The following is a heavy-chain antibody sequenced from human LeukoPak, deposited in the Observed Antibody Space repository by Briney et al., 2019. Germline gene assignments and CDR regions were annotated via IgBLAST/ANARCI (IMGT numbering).Heavy chain of an antibody. V-gene: IGHV1-18*01. CDR2: ISAYNGNT. J-gene: IGHJ4*02. Sequence: ASVKVSCKASGYTFTSYGIRWVRQAPGQGLEWMGWISAYNGNTNYAQKLQGRVTMTTDTSTSTAYMELRSLRSDDTAVYYCARGAHAYQLLSPFDYWGQGTLVTVSS. CDR3: ARGAHAYQLLSPFDY. CDR1: GYTFTSYG. D-gene: IGHD2-2*01.